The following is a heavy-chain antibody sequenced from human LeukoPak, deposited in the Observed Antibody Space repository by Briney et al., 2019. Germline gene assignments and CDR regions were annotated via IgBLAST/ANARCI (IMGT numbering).Heavy chain of an antibody. CDR1: GGSISSSNYY. D-gene: IGHD1/OR15-1a*01. CDR2: IYYTGST. CDR3: ARPARTGKVIDY. Sequence: SETLSLTCTVSGGSISSSNYYWCWIRQPPGKGLEWIGSIYYTGSTYYNPSLKSRVTISVDTSKNQFSLMLSSVTAADTAVYYCARPARTGKVIDYWGQGTLVTVSS. V-gene: IGHV4-39*01. J-gene: IGHJ4*02.